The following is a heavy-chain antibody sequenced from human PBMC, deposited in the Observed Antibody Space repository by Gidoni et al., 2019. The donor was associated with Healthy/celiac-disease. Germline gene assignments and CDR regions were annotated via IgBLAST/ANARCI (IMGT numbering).Heavy chain of an antibody. J-gene: IGHJ4*02. CDR1: GGSISSGGSY. CDR2: IYYSGST. Sequence: QVQLQESGPGLVKPSQTLSLTCTVSGGSISSGGSYWSWIRQHPGKGLEWIGYIYYSGSTYYNPSLKSRVTISVDTSKNQFSLKLSSVTAADTAEYYCARGPRNYYDSSGYYFDYWGQGTLVTVSS. D-gene: IGHD3-22*01. CDR3: ARGPRNYYDSSGYYFDY. V-gene: IGHV4-31*03.